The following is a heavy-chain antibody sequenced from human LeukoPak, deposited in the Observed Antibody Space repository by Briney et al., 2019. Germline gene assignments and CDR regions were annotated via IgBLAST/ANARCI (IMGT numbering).Heavy chain of an antibody. D-gene: IGHD3-3*01. CDR2: ISWQSNTR. J-gene: IGHJ6*02. CDR3: LKDRDFWRGLDV. CDR1: GFFFDDYG. Sequence: GGSLRLSCAASGFFFDDYGMHWVRQVPGKGLEWVSGISWQSNTRKYADSVRGRFTISRDNAKNSLYLQMNSLKLEDTALYYCLKDRDFWRGLDVWGQGTMVTVS. V-gene: IGHV3-9*01.